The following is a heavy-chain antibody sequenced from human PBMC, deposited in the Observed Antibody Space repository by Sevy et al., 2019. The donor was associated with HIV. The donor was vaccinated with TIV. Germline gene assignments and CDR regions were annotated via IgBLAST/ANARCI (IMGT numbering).Heavy chain of an antibody. Sequence: GGSLRLSCVASGFTFSNAWMSWVRQAPGKGLEWVGRIKSKTDAGTRDFPAPVKGRFAIARDDSKNTLSLQMHSLKTEDTALYYCTAGVGTSDFDYWGQGILVTVSS. J-gene: IGHJ4*02. D-gene: IGHD1-26*01. CDR3: TAGVGTSDFDY. V-gene: IGHV3-15*01. CDR1: GFTFSNAW. CDR2: IKSKTDAGTR.